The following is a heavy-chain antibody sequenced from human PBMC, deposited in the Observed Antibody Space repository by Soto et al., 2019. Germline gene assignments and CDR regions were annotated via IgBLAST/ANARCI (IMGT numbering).Heavy chain of an antibody. J-gene: IGHJ4*02. Sequence: VASVKVSCKVSGYTLTELSMHWVRQAPGKGLEWMGGFDPEDGETIYAQKFQGRVTMTEDSSTDTAYMELSSLRSEDTAVYYCATVCYGEIGCFDYWGQGTLVTVSS. CDR2: FDPEDGET. CDR1: GYTLTELS. V-gene: IGHV1-24*01. D-gene: IGHD3-10*01. CDR3: ATVCYGEIGCFDY.